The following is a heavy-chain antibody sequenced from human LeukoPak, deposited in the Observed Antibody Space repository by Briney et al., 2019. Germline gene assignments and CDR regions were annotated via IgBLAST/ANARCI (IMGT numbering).Heavy chain of an antibody. V-gene: IGHV3-30-3*01. Sequence: PGGSLRLSCAASGFTFSSYAMHWVRQAPGKGLEWVAVISYDGSNKYYADSVKGRFTISRDNSKNTLYLQMNSLRAEDTAVYYCARDLSVRFLEWLFDYWGQGTLVTVSS. D-gene: IGHD3-3*01. CDR2: ISYDGSNK. J-gene: IGHJ4*02. CDR3: ARDLSVRFLEWLFDY. CDR1: GFTFSSYA.